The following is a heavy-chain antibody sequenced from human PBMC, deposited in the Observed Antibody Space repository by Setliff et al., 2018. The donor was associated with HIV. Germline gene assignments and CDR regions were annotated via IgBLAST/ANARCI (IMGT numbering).Heavy chain of an antibody. D-gene: IGHD5-12*01. V-gene: IGHV1-69*05. CDR3: ARGPLYGYDRGYFDY. J-gene: IGHJ4*02. Sequence: SVKVSCKASGGTFGRFGISWVRQAPGQGLEWMGGIIPTFTRANYAQKFQARVIITTDKSTSTAFMELTSLTSEDTAVYYCARGPLYGYDRGYFDYWGQGTLVTVSS. CDR1: GGTFGRFG. CDR2: IIPTFTRA.